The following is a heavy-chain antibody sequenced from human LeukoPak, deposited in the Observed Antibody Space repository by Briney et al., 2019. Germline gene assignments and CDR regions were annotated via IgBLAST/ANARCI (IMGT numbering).Heavy chain of an antibody. Sequence: GGSLRLSCAASGFTFSSYSMNWVRQAPGKGLEWVSSISSSSSYIYYADSVKGRFTISRDNAKNSLYLQMNSLRAEDTAVYYCARDAGYDSSGYYSPYYYYGMDVWGQGTTVTVSS. J-gene: IGHJ6*02. D-gene: IGHD3-22*01. CDR3: ARDAGYDSSGYYSPYYYYGMDV. CDR1: GFTFSSYS. CDR2: ISSSSSYI. V-gene: IGHV3-21*01.